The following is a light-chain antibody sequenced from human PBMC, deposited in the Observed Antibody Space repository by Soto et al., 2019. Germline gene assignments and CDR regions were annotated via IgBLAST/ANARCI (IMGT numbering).Light chain of an antibody. CDR3: CSYAGSSTFVV. CDR2: EGS. Sequence: QSALTQPASVSGSPGQSITISCTGTSSDVGSYNLVSWYQQHPGKAPTLMIYEGSQRHSGVSNRFAGSKSGNTASRTISGLQAEDDADYGCCSYAGSSTFVVFGGGTKLTVL. V-gene: IGLV2-23*03. CDR1: SSDVGSYNL. J-gene: IGLJ2*01.